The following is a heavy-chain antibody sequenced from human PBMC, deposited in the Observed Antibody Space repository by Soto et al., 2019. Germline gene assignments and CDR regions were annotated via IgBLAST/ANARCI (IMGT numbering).Heavy chain of an antibody. CDR1: GFTFSSYA. CDR2: ISGSGGST. CDR3: AKGEDYSNYYFDY. Sequence: GGSLRLSCAASGFTFSSYAMSWVRQAPGKGLEWVSAISGSGGSTYYTDSVKGRFTISRDNSKNTLYLQMNSLRAEDTAVYYCAKGEDYSNYYFDYWGQGTLVTVSS. V-gene: IGHV3-23*01. D-gene: IGHD4-4*01. J-gene: IGHJ4*02.